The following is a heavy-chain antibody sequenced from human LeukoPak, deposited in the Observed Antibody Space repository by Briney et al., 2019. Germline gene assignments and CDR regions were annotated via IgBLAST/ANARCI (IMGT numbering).Heavy chain of an antibody. CDR2: IYSDNT. D-gene: IGHD4-17*01. V-gene: IGHV3-23*03. J-gene: IGHJ4*02. Sequence: GGSLRLSCVVSGFTFSSYAMSWVRQAPGKGLEWVSFIYSDNTHYSDSVKGRFTISRDNSKNTLYLQMNSLRAEDTAVYYCAKDGSYGDYVFDYWGQGTLVTVSS. CDR1: GFTFSSYA. CDR3: AKDGSYGDYVFDY.